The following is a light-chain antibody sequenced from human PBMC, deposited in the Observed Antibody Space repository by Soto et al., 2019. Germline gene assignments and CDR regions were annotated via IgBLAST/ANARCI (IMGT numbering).Light chain of an antibody. J-gene: IGKJ1*01. CDR3: QQTYRPPPT. CDR2: GAI. V-gene: IGKV1-39*01. CDR1: QSFTSY. Sequence: DIQMTQAPSSLSAFVGDSVTITCRPSQSFTSYVNWYQQKPGHAPKLLVNGAISLQGGVPTRFSGSGTGTDFALTISGLQPEDSATYYCQQTYRPPPTFGQGTKVDIK.